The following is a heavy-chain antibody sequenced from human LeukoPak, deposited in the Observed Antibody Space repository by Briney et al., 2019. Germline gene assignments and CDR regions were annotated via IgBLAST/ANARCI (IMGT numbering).Heavy chain of an antibody. Sequence: GGSLRLSCAASGFTFSNYGMNWVRQAPGKRLEWVSYISSTSDSIYYADSVKGRFTISRDNAENSLYLQMNSLRDEDTAVYYCAKNWNYLNYWGQGTQVTVSS. D-gene: IGHD1-1*01. CDR2: ISSTSDSI. CDR1: GFTFSNYG. V-gene: IGHV3-48*02. J-gene: IGHJ4*02. CDR3: AKNWNYLNY.